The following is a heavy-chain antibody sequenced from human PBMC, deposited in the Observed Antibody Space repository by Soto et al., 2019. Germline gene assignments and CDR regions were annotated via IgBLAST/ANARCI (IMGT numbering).Heavy chain of an antibody. CDR2: INHSGST. Sequence: PSETLSLTCAVSGGSFSGYYWSWIRQPPGKGLEWIGEINHSGSTNYNPSLKSRVTISVDTSKNQFSLKLSSVTAADTAVYYCARGFSAAAAGTLNYYGMDVWGQGTTVTVSS. CDR1: GGSFSGYY. D-gene: IGHD6-13*01. V-gene: IGHV4-34*01. CDR3: ARGFSAAAAGTLNYYGMDV. J-gene: IGHJ6*02.